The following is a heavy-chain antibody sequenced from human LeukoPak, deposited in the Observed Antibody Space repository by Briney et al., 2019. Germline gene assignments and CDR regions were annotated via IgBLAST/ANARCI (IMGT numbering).Heavy chain of an antibody. Sequence: GASVKVSCKASGYTFTSYGISWVRQAPGQGLEWMGWISAYNGNTNYAQKLQGRVTMTTDTSTSTAYMELRSLRSDDTAVYYCAGARFAKSSDENDAFDIWGQGTMVTVSS. J-gene: IGHJ3*02. CDR1: GYTFTSYG. CDR2: ISAYNGNT. D-gene: IGHD6-19*01. CDR3: AGARFAKSSDENDAFDI. V-gene: IGHV1-18*01.